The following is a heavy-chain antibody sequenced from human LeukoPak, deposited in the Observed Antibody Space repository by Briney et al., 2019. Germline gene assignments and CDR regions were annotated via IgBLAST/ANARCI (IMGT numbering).Heavy chain of an antibody. CDR1: GGTFSSYA. CDR3: ARLYCSSTGCSSDFDY. Sequence: SVKVSCKASGGTFSSYAISWVRQAPGQGLEWMGGIIPIFGTANYAQKFQGRVTITADESTSTAYMELSSLRSEDTAVYYCARLYCSSTGCSSDFDYWGQGTLVTVSS. CDR2: IIPIFGTA. V-gene: IGHV1-69*13. J-gene: IGHJ4*02. D-gene: IGHD2-2*01.